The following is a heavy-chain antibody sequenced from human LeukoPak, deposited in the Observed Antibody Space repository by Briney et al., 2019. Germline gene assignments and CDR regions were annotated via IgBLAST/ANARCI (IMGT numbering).Heavy chain of an antibody. V-gene: IGHV4-59*01. D-gene: IGHD6-19*01. CDR3: ARDAAVAGNPLVY. Sequence: SETLSLTCTVSGGSISSYYWSWIRQPPGKGLEWIGYIYYSGSTNYNPSLKSRVTISVDTSKNQFSLKLSSVTAADTAVYYCARDAAVAGNPLVYWGQGTLVTVSS. CDR1: GGSISSYY. CDR2: IYYSGST. J-gene: IGHJ4*02.